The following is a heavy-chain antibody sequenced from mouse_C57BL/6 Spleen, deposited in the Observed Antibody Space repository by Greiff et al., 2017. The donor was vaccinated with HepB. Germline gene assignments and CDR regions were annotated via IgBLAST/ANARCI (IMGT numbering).Heavy chain of an antibody. CDR1: GYTFTDYY. V-gene: IGHV1-26*01. Sequence: EVQLQQSGPELVKPGASVKISCKASGYTFTDYYMNWVKQSHGKSLEWIGDINPNNGGTSYNQKFKGKATLTVDKSSSTAYMELRSLTSEDSAVYYCAGEGGYWGQGTTLTVSS. CDR3: AGEGGY. CDR2: INPNNGGT. J-gene: IGHJ2*01.